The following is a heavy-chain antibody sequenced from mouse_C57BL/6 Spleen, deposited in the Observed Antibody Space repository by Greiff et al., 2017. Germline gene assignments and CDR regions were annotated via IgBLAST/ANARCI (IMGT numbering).Heavy chain of an antibody. CDR3: ASNYPEYFDV. CDR2: IHPNSGST. D-gene: IGHD2-1*01. V-gene: IGHV1-64*01. CDR1: GYTFTSYW. Sequence: QVQLKQPGAELVKPGASVKLSCKASGYTFTSYWMHWVKQRPGQGLEWIGMIHPNSGSTNYTEKFKSKATLTVDKSSSTAYMQLSSLTSEDSAVYYCASNYPEYFDVWGTGTTVTVSS. J-gene: IGHJ1*03.